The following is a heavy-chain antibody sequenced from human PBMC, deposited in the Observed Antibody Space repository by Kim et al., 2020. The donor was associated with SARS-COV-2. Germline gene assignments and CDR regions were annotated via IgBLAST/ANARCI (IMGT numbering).Heavy chain of an antibody. CDR1: GGTFSSYA. Sequence: SVKVSCKASGGTFSSYAISWVRQAPGQGLEWMGRIIPILGIANYAQKFQGRVTITADKSTSTAYMELSSLRSEDTAVYYCARDRYNWNDVRGGRSLDYWGQGTLVTVSS. D-gene: IGHD1-20*01. J-gene: IGHJ4*02. CDR2: IIPILGIA. V-gene: IGHV1-69*04. CDR3: ARDRYNWNDVRGGRSLDY.